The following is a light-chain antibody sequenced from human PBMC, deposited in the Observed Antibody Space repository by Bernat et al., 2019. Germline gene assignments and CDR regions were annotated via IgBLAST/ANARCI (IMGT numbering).Light chain of an antibody. CDR2: RDT. Sequence: SYELTQPPSVSVSPGQTASITCSGDRLGDKYACWYQQKPAQSPVLVIYRDTKRPSGIPERFSGSKSGNTATLTISGTQAMDEADYFCQAWDNKIWVFGGGTKVTVL. CDR1: RLGDKY. J-gene: IGLJ3*02. V-gene: IGLV3-1*01. CDR3: QAWDNKIWV.